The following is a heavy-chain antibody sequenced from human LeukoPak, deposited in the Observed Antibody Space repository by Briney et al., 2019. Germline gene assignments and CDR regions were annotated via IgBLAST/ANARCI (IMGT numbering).Heavy chain of an antibody. V-gene: IGHV4-34*01. CDR1: GGFFSGYY. CDR2: INHSGST. Sequence: NASETLSLTCAVYGGFFSGYYWSWIRQPPGKGLEWIGEINHSGSTNYNPSLKSRVTISVDTSKNQFSLKLSSVTAADTAVYYCARGRLRYFEWFNSFDYWGQGTLVTVSS. D-gene: IGHD3-9*01. J-gene: IGHJ4*02. CDR3: ARGRLRYFEWFNSFDY.